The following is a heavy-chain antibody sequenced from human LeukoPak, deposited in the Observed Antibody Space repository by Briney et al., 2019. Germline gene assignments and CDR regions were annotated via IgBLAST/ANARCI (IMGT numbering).Heavy chain of an antibody. CDR2: ISGSGGST. CDR3: TKATDFEGYYAF. D-gene: IGHD3-3*01. J-gene: IGHJ4*02. Sequence: GGSLRLSCAASGFTFSSYGMSWVRQAPGKGLEWVSAISGSGGSTYYADSVKGRFTTSRDNSKNTLYLQMNSLRAEDTAVYYCTKATDFEGYYAFWGQGTLVTVSS. V-gene: IGHV3-23*01. CDR1: GFTFSSYG.